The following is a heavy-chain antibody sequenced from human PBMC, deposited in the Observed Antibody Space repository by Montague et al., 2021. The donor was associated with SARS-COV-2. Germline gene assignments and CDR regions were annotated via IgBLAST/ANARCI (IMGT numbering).Heavy chain of an antibody. J-gene: IGHJ4*02. D-gene: IGHD6-19*01. V-gene: IGHV6-1*01. Sequence: CAISGDSVVGYRRRWGENRSELQSRFERVGRPLLKKKWDSDYAPSVRCRLTVNPDASKNEFSLELNYVTPEDTAVYYCVRYSGWFYFDFWGQGTLVTVSS. CDR3: VRYSGWFYFDF. CDR2: PLLKKKWDS. CDR1: GDSVVGYRRR.